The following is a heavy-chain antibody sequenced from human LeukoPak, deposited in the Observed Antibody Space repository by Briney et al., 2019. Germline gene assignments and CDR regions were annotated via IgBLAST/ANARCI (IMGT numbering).Heavy chain of an antibody. CDR2: FIPVFGTA. CDR3: AKSRRNTAMEGYYFDY. D-gene: IGHD5-18*01. J-gene: IGHJ4*02. CDR1: GGTFSNYA. Sequence: SVKVSCKASGGTFSNYAISWVRQAPGQRLEWMGGFIPVFGTAHYAQNFQGRVTITADESTSTVYLELSSLRSEDTAIYYCAKSRRNTAMEGYYFDYWGQGTLVTVSS. V-gene: IGHV1-69*13.